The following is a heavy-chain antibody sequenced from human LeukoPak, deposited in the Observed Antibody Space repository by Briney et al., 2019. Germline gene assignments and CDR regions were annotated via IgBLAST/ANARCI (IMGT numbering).Heavy chain of an antibody. D-gene: IGHD5-12*01. Sequence: SGGSLRLSCAASGFTFSSYGMHWVRQAPGKGLEWVAVISYDGSNKYYADSVKGRFTISRDNAKNTLYLQMNSLRAEDTAVYYCARGSDYYNTYYLDYWGQGTLVTVSS. CDR3: ARGSDYYNTYYLDY. J-gene: IGHJ4*02. V-gene: IGHV3-30*03. CDR2: ISYDGSNK. CDR1: GFTFSSYG.